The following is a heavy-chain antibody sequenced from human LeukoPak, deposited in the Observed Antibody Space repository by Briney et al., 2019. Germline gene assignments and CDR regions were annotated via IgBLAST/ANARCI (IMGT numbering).Heavy chain of an antibody. D-gene: IGHD2-2*01. J-gene: IGHJ6*02. Sequence: GRSLRLSCAASGFTFSNYAMHWVRQAPGKGLEWVAVILYDGSNKNYADSVKGRFTISRDNSKNTLYLQMNSLRAEDTAVYYCARAGYQLPDYYYYGMDVWGQGTTVTVSS. CDR2: ILYDGSNK. CDR3: ARAGYQLPDYYYYGMDV. V-gene: IGHV3-30-3*01. CDR1: GFTFSNYA.